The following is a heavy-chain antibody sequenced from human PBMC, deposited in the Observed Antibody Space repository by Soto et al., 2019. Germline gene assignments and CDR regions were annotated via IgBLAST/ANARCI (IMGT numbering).Heavy chain of an antibody. V-gene: IGHV3-30*03. J-gene: IGHJ5*01. CDR2: IAYDGSKT. Sequence: QVQLVESGGGVVQPGRSLRLTCAASGFTFSSNGMHWVRQAPGKGLEWVALIAYDGSKTYYGDSVRGRFTISRDNSENTPSPQMNSLRAEDTAVYYCARWVGGSMFDNSGKYDSWGQGTLVTVSS. CDR1: GFTFSSNG. D-gene: IGHD3-22*01. CDR3: ARWVGGSMFDNSGKYDS.